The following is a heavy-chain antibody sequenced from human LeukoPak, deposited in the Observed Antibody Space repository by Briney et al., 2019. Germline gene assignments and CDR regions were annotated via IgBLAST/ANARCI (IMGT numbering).Heavy chain of an antibody. J-gene: IGHJ5*02. D-gene: IGHD3-10*01. CDR2: INHSGST. CDR3: ARGLRYYGSGSLRFDP. Sequence: EASETLSLTCAVYGGSFSGYYWSWIRQPPGKGLEWIGEINHSGSTNYNPSLKSRVTISVDTSKNQFSLKLSSVTAADTAAYYCARGLRYYGSGSLRFDPWGQGTLVTVSS. V-gene: IGHV4-34*01. CDR1: GGSFSGYY.